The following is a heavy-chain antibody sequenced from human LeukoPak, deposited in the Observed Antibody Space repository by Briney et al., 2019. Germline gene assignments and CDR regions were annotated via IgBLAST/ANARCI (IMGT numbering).Heavy chain of an antibody. J-gene: IGHJ4*02. CDR2: ISGSGGST. CDR1: GFTFSSYA. V-gene: IGHV3-23*01. CDR3: AKDEGHIPNY. D-gene: IGHD2-21*01. Sequence: GGSLRLSCAASGFTFSSYAMSWVRQAPGKGLDRVSAISGSGGSTYYADSVKGRFTISRDNSKNTLYLQMNSLRAEDTAVYYCAKDEGHIPNYWGQGTLVTVSS.